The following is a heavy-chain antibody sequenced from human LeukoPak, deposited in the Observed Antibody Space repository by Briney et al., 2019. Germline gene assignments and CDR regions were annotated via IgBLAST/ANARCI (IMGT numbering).Heavy chain of an antibody. CDR3: ARGSNYYDSSGLDY. D-gene: IGHD3-22*01. Sequence: ASVKVSCKASGYTFTSYAMHWVRQAPGQRLEWMGWINAGNGNTKYSQKFQGRVTITRDTSASTAYMELSSLRSEDTAVYYCARGSNYYDSSGLDYWGQGTLVTVSS. CDR1: GYTFTSYA. V-gene: IGHV1-3*01. J-gene: IGHJ4*02. CDR2: INAGNGNT.